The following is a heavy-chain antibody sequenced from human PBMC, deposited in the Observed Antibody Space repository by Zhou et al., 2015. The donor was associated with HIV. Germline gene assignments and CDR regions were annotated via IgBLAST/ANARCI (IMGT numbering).Heavy chain of an antibody. Sequence: QVQLVQSGAEVKKPGSSVKVSCKASGGTFSSYTISWVRQAPGQGLEWMGRIIPILGIANYAQKFQGRVTITADKSTSTAYMELSSLRSEDTAVYYCARVYGDYAGFDYWGQGTLVTVSS. CDR3: ARVYGDYAGFDY. J-gene: IGHJ4*02. V-gene: IGHV1-69*02. CDR2: IIPILGIA. CDR1: GGTFSSYT. D-gene: IGHD4-17*01.